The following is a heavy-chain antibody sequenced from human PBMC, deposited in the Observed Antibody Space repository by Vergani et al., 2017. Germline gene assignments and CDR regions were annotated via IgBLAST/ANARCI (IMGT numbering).Heavy chain of an antibody. J-gene: IGHJ6*03. Sequence: QVQLVQSGAEVKKPGASVKVSCKASGYTFTGYYMHWVRQAPGQGLEWMGWINPNSGGTNYAQKFQGWVTMTRDTSISTAYMELSRLRSDDTAVYYCARGSTSSSWYLGPDYYYYMDVWGKGTTVTVSS. CDR3: ARGSTSSSWYLGPDYYYYMDV. CDR2: INPNSGGT. CDR1: GYTFTGYY. V-gene: IGHV1-2*04. D-gene: IGHD6-13*01.